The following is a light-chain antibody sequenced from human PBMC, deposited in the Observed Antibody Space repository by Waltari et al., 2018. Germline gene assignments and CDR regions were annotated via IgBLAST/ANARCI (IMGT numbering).Light chain of an antibody. Sequence: SYVLTQPPSVSLATGKTATVTCGGNNIESKTVHWFQQKPGQAPVLVIYYDSDRPSGIPERFSGSNSGNTATLTISRVEAGDEADYYCQVWDTSSDHVVFGGGTKLTVL. CDR1: NIESKT. J-gene: IGLJ2*01. CDR2: YDS. CDR3: QVWDTSSDHVV. V-gene: IGLV3-21*04.